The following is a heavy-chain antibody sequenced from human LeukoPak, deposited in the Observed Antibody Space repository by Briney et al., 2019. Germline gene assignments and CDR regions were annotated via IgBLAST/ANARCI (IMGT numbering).Heavy chain of an antibody. J-gene: IGHJ5*02. Sequence: PSETLSLTCTVSGGSISSYYWSWIRQPPGKGLEWIGYIYYSGSTNYNPSLKSRVTISVDTSKNQFSLKLSSVTAADTAVYYCASRHDYGDYEWFDPWGQGTLVTVSS. CDR2: IYYSGST. D-gene: IGHD4-17*01. CDR1: GGSISSYY. CDR3: ASRHDYGDYEWFDP. V-gene: IGHV4-59*08.